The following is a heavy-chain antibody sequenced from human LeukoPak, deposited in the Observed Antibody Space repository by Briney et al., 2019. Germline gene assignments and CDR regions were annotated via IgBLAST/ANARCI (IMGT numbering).Heavy chain of an antibody. CDR2: IKEDGSEK. CDR3: ARAVASNGYDR. V-gene: IGHV3-7*01. D-gene: IGHD6-19*01. Sequence: SGGSLRLSCAASGFTHCTYRTSWVRQAPGKGLEWLANIKEDGSEKYYVDSVKGRFTISRDNAKSSLYLQMKSLRAEDTAVYYYARAVASNGYDRWGQGILVTVSS. CDR1: GFTHCTYR. J-gene: IGHJ5*02.